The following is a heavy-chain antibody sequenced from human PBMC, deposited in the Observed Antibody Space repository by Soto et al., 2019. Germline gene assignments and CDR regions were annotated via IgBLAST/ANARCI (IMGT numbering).Heavy chain of an antibody. Sequence: SETLSLTCTVSGGSISSGGYYWSWIRQHPGKGLEWIGYIYYSGSTYYNPSLKSRVTISVDTSKNQFSLKLSSVTAADTAVYYCARDRTGGYSYGKYYYYYGMDVWGQGTTVTVSS. J-gene: IGHJ6*02. D-gene: IGHD5-18*01. V-gene: IGHV4-31*03. CDR2: IYYSGST. CDR3: ARDRTGGYSYGKYYYYYGMDV. CDR1: GGSISSGGYY.